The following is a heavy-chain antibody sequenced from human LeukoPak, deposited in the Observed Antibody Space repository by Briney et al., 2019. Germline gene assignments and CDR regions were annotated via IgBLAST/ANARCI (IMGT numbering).Heavy chain of an antibody. CDR3: ARAYSSGWYDYYYGMDV. D-gene: IGHD6-19*01. CDR1: GYTFTSYG. CDR2: ISAYNGNT. J-gene: IGHJ6*02. V-gene: IGHV1-18*01. Sequence: ASVTVSCKASGYTFTSYGISWVRQAPGQGLEWMGWISAYNGNTNYAQKLQGRVTMTTDTSTSTAYMELRSLRSDDTAVYYCARAYSSGWYDYYYGMDVWGQGTTVTVSS.